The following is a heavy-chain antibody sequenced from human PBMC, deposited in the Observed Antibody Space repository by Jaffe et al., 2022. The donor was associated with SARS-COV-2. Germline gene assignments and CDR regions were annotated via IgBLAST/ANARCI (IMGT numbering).Heavy chain of an antibody. Sequence: EVQLVQSGAEVKKPGESLKISCKGSAYSLTSDWIGWVRQKPGKGLEWMGLIYLRDSDTRYSPSFQGQITISADKSITTAYLQWSSLKASDTGVYYCARHLLWAFDIWGQGTKVTVSS. CDR1: AYSLTSDW. V-gene: IGHV5-51*01. D-gene: IGHD2-15*01. J-gene: IGHJ3*02. CDR2: IYLRDSDT. CDR3: ARHLLWAFDI.